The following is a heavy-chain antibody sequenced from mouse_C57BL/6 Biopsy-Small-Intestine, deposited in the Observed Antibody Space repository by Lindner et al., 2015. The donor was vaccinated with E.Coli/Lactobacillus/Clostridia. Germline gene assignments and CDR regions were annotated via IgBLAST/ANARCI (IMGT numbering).Heavy chain of an antibody. CDR1: GFTFSSYA. CDR3: ARDYYGSRYYFDY. Sequence: VQLQESGGGLVKPGGSLKLSCAASGFTFSSYAMSWVRQTPEKRLEWVATISDGGSYTYYPDNVKGRFTISRDNAKNNLYLQMSHLKSEDTAMYYCARDYYGSRYYFDYWGQGTTLT. D-gene: IGHD1-1*01. J-gene: IGHJ2*01. CDR2: ISDGGSYT. V-gene: IGHV5-4*01.